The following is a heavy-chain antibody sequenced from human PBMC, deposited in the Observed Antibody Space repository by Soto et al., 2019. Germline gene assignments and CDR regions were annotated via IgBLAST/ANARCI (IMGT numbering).Heavy chain of an antibody. J-gene: IGHJ3*02. CDR1: GYTFTSYG. CDR2: ISAYNGNT. D-gene: IGHD3-16*02. V-gene: IGHV1-18*01. CDR3: ARGFPYDYICESYRADAFDI. Sequence: GASVKVSCKASGYTFTSYGISWVRQAPGQGREWMGWISAYNGNTNYAQKLQGRVTMTTDTSTSTAYMELRSLRSDDTAVYYCARGFPYDYICESYRADAFDIWGQGTMVTVSS.